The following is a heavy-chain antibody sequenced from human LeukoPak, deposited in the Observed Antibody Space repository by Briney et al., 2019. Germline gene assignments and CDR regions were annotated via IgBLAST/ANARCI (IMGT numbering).Heavy chain of an antibody. D-gene: IGHD6-19*01. CDR1: GFTFSNYA. CDR2: FRGSGGST. V-gene: IGHV3-23*01. J-gene: IGHJ4*02. CDR3: AGRIAVAGTLQY. Sequence: GSLRLSCVASGFTFSNYAMSWVRQAPGKGLEWVSVFRGSGGSTDYADSVKGRFTISTNTSKNTLYLEMNSLRVEDTAVYYCAGRIAVAGTLQYWGQGTLVTVSS.